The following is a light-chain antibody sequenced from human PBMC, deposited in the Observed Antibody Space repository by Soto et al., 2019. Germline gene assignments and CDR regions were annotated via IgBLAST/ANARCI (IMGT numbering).Light chain of an antibody. Sequence: QSVLTQPASVSGSPGQSITISCTGTSRDVGGYNYVSWYQQHPGKAPKLMIYDVSNRPSGVSNRFSGSKSGNTASLTISGLQAEDEADYYCSSYTSSSTLVVFGGGTKLTVL. CDR3: SSYTSSSTLVV. J-gene: IGLJ2*01. V-gene: IGLV2-14*01. CDR1: SRDVGGYNY. CDR2: DVS.